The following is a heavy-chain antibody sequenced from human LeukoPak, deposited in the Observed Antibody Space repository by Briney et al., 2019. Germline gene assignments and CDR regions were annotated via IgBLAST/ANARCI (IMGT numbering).Heavy chain of an antibody. V-gene: IGHV3-30*02. CDR1: GFTFSSYG. CDR3: AKDFNTGIAVAGLFDH. CDR2: IRYDGSNK. J-gene: IGHJ4*02. Sequence: PGGSLRLSCAASGFTFSSYGMHWVRQAPGKGLEWVAFIRYDGSNKYYADSVKGRFTISRDNSKNTLYLQMNSLRAEDTAVYYCAKDFNTGIAVAGLFDHWGQGTLVTVSS. D-gene: IGHD6-19*01.